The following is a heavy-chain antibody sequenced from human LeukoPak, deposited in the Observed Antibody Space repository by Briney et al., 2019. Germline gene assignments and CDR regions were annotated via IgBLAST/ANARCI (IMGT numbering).Heavy chain of an antibody. V-gene: IGHV4-34*01. D-gene: IGHD2-8*01. J-gene: IGHJ5*02. CDR1: GGSFSGYY. Sequence: TSETLSLTCAVYGGSFSGYYWSWIRQPPGKGLEWIGEINHSGSTNYNPSLKSRVTISVDTSKNQFSLKLSSVTAADTAVYYCARGALMVKGFDPWGQGTLVTVSS. CDR3: ARGALMVKGFDP. CDR2: INHSGST.